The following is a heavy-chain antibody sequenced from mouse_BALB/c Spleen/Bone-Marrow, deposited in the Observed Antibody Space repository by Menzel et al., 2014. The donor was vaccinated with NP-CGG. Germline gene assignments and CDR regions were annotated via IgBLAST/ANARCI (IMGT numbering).Heavy chain of an antibody. J-gene: IGHJ3*01. CDR3: ARNTQFAY. D-gene: IGHD5-1-1*01. CDR1: GFNIKDTY. Sequence: VQLKQSGVELVKPGASVKLSCTASGFNIKDTYMHWVKQRPEQGLEWIGRIDPANGNTKYDPKFQGKATITADTSSSTAYLQLSSLTSEDTAVYYCARNTQFAYWGQGTLVTVSA. CDR2: IDPANGNT. V-gene: IGHV14-3*02.